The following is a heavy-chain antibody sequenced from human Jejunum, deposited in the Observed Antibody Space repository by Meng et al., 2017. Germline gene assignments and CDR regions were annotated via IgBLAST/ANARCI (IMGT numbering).Heavy chain of an antibody. Sequence: GESLKISCAASGFTVSTSYMTWVRQAPGKGLEWVSVFNTGGKTFYSDSVKGRFTISRDIAKNTVYLQMNSLRTEDTALYYCARGYCSGVSCSLGYYFDYWGQGTLVTAPQ. CDR3: ARGYCSGVSCSLGYYFDY. CDR2: FNTGGKT. CDR1: GFTVSTSY. D-gene: IGHD2-15*01. V-gene: IGHV3-66*02. J-gene: IGHJ4*02.